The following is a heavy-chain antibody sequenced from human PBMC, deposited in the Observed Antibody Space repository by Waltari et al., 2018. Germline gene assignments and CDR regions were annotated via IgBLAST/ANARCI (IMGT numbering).Heavy chain of an antibody. CDR2: VDPEDGET. CDR1: GYTFTDYY. J-gene: IGHJ3*02. CDR3: ARGTVAGTFDAFDI. D-gene: IGHD6-19*01. Sequence: EVQLVQSGAEVKKPGATVKISCKASGYTFTDYYMHWVQQDPGKGLEWMGRVDPEDGETIYAEKFHVRVTITADTATDTAYTELSSLRSEDTAVYYCARGTVAGTFDAFDIWGQVTMVTVSS. V-gene: IGHV1-69-2*01.